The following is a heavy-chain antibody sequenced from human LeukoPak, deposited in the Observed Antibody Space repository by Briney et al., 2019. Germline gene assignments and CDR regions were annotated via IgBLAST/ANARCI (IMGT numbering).Heavy chain of an antibody. D-gene: IGHD6-19*01. J-gene: IGHJ6*02. CDR1: GFTVSSNY. V-gene: IGHV3-53*01. CDR2: IYSGGST. CDR3: AKGRIAVALYYGMDV. Sequence: PGGSLRLSCAASGFTVSSNYMSWVRQAPGKGLEWVSVIYSGGSTYYADSVKGRFTISRDNSKNMVYLQMNSLRAADTAVYYCAKGRIAVALYYGMDVWGQGTTVTVFS.